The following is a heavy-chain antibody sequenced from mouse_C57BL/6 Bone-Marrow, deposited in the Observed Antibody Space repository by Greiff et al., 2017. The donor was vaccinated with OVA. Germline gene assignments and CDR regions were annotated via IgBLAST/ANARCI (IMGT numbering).Heavy chain of an antibody. Sequence: EVKLVESGGGLVQSGRSLRLSCATSGFTFSDFYMEWVRQAPGKGLEWIAASRNKANDYTTEYSASVKGRFIVSRDTSQSILYLQMNALRAEDTAIYYCARDPLYFDVWGTGTTVTVSS. J-gene: IGHJ1*03. CDR1: GFTFSDFY. CDR2: SRNKANDYTT. CDR3: ARDPLYFDV. V-gene: IGHV7-1*01.